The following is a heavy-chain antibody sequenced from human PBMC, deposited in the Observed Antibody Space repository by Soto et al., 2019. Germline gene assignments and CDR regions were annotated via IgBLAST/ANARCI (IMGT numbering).Heavy chain of an antibody. Sequence: SETLSLTCTVSGGSISSSSYYWGWIRQPPGKGLEWIGSIYYGGSTYYNPSLKSRVTISVDTSKNQFSLKLSSVTAADTAVYYCASPKIAFYNWFDPWGQGTLVTVS. CDR3: ASPKIAFYNWFDP. V-gene: IGHV4-39*01. D-gene: IGHD3-3*02. CDR1: GGSISSSSYY. J-gene: IGHJ5*02. CDR2: IYYGGST.